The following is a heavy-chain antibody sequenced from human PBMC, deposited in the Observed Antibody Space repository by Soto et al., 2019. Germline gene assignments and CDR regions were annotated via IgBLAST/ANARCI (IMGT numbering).Heavy chain of an antibody. D-gene: IGHD3-16*01. CDR2: IDPTDSYT. CDR1: GYIFTSYW. Sequence: GESLKISCKVSGYIFTSYWISWVRQMPGKGLERMGRIDPTDSYTDYSPSFQGHVTISVDKSINTAYLQWSSLKASDSAMYYCARLPVLSLVAVWGFDYWGLGTLVTVSS. V-gene: IGHV5-10-1*01. CDR3: ARLPVLSLVAVWGFDY. J-gene: IGHJ4*02.